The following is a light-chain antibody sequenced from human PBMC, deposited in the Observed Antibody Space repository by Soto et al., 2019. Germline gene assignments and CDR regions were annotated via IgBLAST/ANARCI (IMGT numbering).Light chain of an antibody. CDR3: QQRSNWPLT. J-gene: IGKJ4*01. CDR1: QSIAYN. V-gene: IGKV3-11*01. Sequence: EIVLTQSPATLSLSLGERATLSCRASQSIAYNLAWYRQTPGQAPRLLIYDASTRATGIPARFSGRGSGTDFTLTISSLEPEDFAVYYCQQRSNWPLTFGGGTKVEI. CDR2: DAS.